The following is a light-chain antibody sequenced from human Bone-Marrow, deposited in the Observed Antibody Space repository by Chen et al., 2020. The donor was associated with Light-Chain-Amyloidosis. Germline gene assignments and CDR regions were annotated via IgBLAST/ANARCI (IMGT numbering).Light chain of an antibody. J-gene: IGKJ4*01. CDR3: QQRYNWPPVT. V-gene: IGKV3-11*01. Sequence: EIVLTQSPATVSLSPGDKATLSCRASQSVTSYLAWYQQRPGQAPRLLIYDASKRANGIPARFSGSGCGTDFTLTISSLEPEDFAVYYGQQRYNWPPVTFGGGTKVEIK. CDR2: DAS. CDR1: QSVTSY.